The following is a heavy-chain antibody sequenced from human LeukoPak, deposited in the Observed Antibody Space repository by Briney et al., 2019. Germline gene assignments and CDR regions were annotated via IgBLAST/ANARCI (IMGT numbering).Heavy chain of an antibody. Sequence: GGSLRLSCAASGFTFSSYWMHWVRQAPGKGLVWVSRINTDGSSTSYADSVKGRFTISRDDSTVYLQMNSLRAEDTAFYYCAYLGLSSDWNDVPGPQIDYWGQGALVTVSS. D-gene: IGHD1-1*01. CDR2: INTDGSST. V-gene: IGHV3-74*01. CDR1: GFTFSSYW. J-gene: IGHJ4*02. CDR3: AYLGLSSDWNDVPGPQIDY.